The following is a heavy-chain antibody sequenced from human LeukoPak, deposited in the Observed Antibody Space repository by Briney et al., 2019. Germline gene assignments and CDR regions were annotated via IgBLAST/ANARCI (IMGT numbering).Heavy chain of an antibody. V-gene: IGHV4-4*02. CDR3: ARTYYDILTGPAGRFDY. CDR2: IYHSGST. CDR1: GGSISSSNW. D-gene: IGHD3-9*01. J-gene: IGHJ4*02. Sequence: SETPSLTCAVSGGSISSSNWWSWVRQPPGKGLEWIGEIYHSGSTNYNPSLKSRVTISVDKSKNQFSLKLSSVTAADTAVYYCARTYYDILTGPAGRFDYWGQGTLVTVSS.